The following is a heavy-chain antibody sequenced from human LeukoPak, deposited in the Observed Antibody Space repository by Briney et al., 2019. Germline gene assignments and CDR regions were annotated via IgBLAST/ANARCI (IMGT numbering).Heavy chain of an antibody. CDR3: ARGWATYYDFWSGYT. CDR2: IIPIFGTA. D-gene: IGHD3-3*01. V-gene: IGHV1-69*05. J-gene: IGHJ5*02. CDR1: GGTFSSYA. Sequence: GASVKVSCKASGGTFSSYAISWVRQAPGQGLEWMGGIIPIFGTANYAQKFQGRVAITTDESTSTAYMELSSLRSEDTAVYYCARGWATYYDFWSGYTWGQGTLVTVSS.